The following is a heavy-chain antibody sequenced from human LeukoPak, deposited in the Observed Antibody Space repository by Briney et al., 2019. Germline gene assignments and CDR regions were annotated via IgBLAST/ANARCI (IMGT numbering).Heavy chain of an antibody. CDR3: ARDPLLLMDFWSGPSR. Sequence: WASVKVSCKASGYTFTSYGISWVRQAPGQGLEWMGWISAYNGNTNYAQKLQGRVTMTTDTSTSTAYMELRSLRSDDTAVYYCARDPLLLMDFWSGPSRWGQGTLVTVSS. V-gene: IGHV1-18*01. CDR1: GYTFTSYG. J-gene: IGHJ4*02. D-gene: IGHD3-3*01. CDR2: ISAYNGNT.